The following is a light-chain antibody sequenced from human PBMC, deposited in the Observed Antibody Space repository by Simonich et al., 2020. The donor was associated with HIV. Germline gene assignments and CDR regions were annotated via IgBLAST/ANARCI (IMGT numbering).Light chain of an antibody. V-gene: IGKV4-1*01. CDR3: QQYYSTPYT. J-gene: IGKJ2*01. CDR2: WAS. CDR1: QTVLFRSNNKNY. Sequence: DIVMTQSPDSLAVSLGERGAINCKSSQTVLFRSNNKNYFSWYQHKPGQPPKLLIYWASTRESGVPDRFSGSGSGTDFTLTISSLQAEDVAVYYCQQYYSTPYTFGQGTKLEIK.